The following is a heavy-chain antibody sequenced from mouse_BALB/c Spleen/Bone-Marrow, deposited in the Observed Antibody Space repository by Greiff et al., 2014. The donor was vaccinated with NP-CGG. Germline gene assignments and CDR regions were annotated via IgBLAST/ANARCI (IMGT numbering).Heavy chain of an antibody. V-gene: IGHV1S137*01. CDR3: ASGNYYYAMDY. J-gene: IGHJ4*01. Sequence: VKLVESGAELVRPGVSVKISCKGSGYTFTDYAMHWVKQSHAKSLEWIGVISTYYGDASYNQKFKGKATMTVDKSPSTAYMELARLTSEDSAIYYCASGNYYYAMDYWGQGTSVTVSS. CDR2: ISTYYGDA. D-gene: IGHD2-1*01. CDR1: GYTFTDYA.